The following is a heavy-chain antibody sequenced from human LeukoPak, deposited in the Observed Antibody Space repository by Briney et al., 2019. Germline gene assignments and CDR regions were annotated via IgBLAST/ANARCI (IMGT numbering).Heavy chain of an antibody. CDR1: GFTFSYFW. D-gene: IGHD4-17*01. CDR3: ARDFDGPRASDY. Sequence: HPGGSLRLSCAASGFTFSYFWMHWFRQTPGKGLVWVSCINTDGSYSTYADSVKGRFTISRDNVRNTLYLQMNSLRAGDSAVYYCARDFDGPRASDYWGQGISVTVSS. J-gene: IGHJ4*02. V-gene: IGHV3-74*01. CDR2: INTDGSYS.